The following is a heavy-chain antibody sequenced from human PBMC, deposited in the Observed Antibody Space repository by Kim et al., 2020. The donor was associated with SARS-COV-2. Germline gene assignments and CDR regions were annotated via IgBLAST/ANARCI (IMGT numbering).Heavy chain of an antibody. D-gene: IGHD3-9*01. J-gene: IGHJ4*02. CDR1: AYTFSNYH. CDR2: IDPSHGTT. CDR3: ARVFDISAYYNVAY. V-gene: IGHV1-46*01. Sequence: ASVKVSCKASAYTFSNYHFHWVRQAPGQGLEWMGIIDPSHGTTNYAQKFQGRVTMTRDTSTSTLYLSLSSLRSEDTAVYYCARVFDISAYYNVAYWGQGTLVTVSS.